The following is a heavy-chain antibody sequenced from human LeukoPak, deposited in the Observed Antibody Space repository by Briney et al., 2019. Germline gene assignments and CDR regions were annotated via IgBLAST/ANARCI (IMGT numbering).Heavy chain of an antibody. CDR2: IFSGGST. Sequence: GGSLRLSCAASGFSVSSNYMNWVRQAPGKGLEWVSVIFSGGSTYYADSVKGRFTISRDNSKNTLYLQMNSLRAEDTAVYYCARAEDYDSSGYVDAFDMWGQGTMVTVSS. V-gene: IGHV3-66*01. D-gene: IGHD3-22*01. CDR1: GFSVSSNY. J-gene: IGHJ3*02. CDR3: ARAEDYDSSGYVDAFDM.